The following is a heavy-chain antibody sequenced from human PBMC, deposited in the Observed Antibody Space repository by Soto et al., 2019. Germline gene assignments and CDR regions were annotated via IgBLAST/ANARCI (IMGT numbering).Heavy chain of an antibody. D-gene: IGHD5-12*01. CDR1: GYTFTTYY. Sequence: QVQLVQSGAEVKKPGASVKVSCKASGYTFTTYYMHWVRQAPGQGLEWMGIINPSGGSTSYAQKFQGRVTMTRDTSTSTVYMELSSLRSEDTSVYYCARDTGDGGYDYYYYYMDVWGIGSTVTVSS. V-gene: IGHV1-46*03. CDR2: INPSGGST. J-gene: IGHJ6*03. CDR3: ARDTGDGGYDYYYYYMDV.